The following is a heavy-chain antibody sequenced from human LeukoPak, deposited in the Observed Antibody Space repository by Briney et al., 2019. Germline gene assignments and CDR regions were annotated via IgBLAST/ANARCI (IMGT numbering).Heavy chain of an antibody. CDR3: AKDSVAGDDYHDSSGYHYYFDY. CDR2: IWYDGSNK. J-gene: IGHJ4*02. V-gene: IGHV3-33*06. D-gene: IGHD3-22*01. Sequence: PGRSLRLSCAASGFTFSSYGMHWVRQAPGKGLEWVAVIWYDGSNKYYADSVKGRFTISRDNSKNTLYLQMNSLRAEDTAVYYCAKDSVAGDDYHDSSGYHYYFDYWGQGTPVTVSS. CDR1: GFTFSSYG.